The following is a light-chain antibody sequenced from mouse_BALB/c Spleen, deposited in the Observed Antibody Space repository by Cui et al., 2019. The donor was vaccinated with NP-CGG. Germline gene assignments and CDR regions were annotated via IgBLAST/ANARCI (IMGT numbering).Light chain of an antibody. J-gene: IGLJ1*01. Sequence: AVLTQESSLTTSPGKTVTLTCRSSTGAVTTSNYANWVQEKSDHLFTGLIGGTNNRVPGVPARFSGSLIGDKAALTITGTQTEDEAIYFCALWYSNHWVFGGGTKLTVL. CDR2: GTN. CDR1: TGAVTTSNY. V-gene: IGLV1*01. CDR3: ALWYSNHWV.